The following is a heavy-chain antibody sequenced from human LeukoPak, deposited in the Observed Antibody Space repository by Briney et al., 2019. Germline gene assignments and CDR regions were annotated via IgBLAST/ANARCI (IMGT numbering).Heavy chain of an antibody. V-gene: IGHV3-74*03. CDR3: AKLTRTSGPPFDH. Sequence: GGSLRLSCAASGFTFSSYWMHWVRQAPRKGLVWVSRISSDGSSTTYADSVKGRFTISRDKAKNTLYLQMNSLRAEDTAVYYCAKLTRTSGPPFDHWGPGTLVTASS. J-gene: IGHJ4*02. CDR2: ISSDGSST. CDR1: GFTFSSYW. D-gene: IGHD1-7*01.